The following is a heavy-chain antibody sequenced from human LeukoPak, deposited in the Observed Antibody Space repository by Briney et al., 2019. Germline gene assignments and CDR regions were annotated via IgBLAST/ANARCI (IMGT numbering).Heavy chain of an antibody. V-gene: IGHV4-59*13. J-gene: IGHJ3*02. D-gene: IGHD2-2*02. CDR1: GGSLSRYY. CDR2: IYYSGST. Sequence: SETLSLTCTVSGGSLSRYYWSWIRQPPRKGLEWIGYIYYSGSTNYNPSLKGRVTISVDTSKNQFSLKLSSVTAADTAVYYCARDVLYPRNDAFDIWGQGTMVTVSS. CDR3: ARDVLYPRNDAFDI.